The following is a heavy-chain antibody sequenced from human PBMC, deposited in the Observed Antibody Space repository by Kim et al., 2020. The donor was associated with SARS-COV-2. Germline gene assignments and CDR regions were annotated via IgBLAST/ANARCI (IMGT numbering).Heavy chain of an antibody. D-gene: IGHD3-22*01. Sequence: SETLSLTCTVSGGSISSYYWSWIRQPPGKGLEWIGYIYYSGSTNYNPSLKSRVTISVDTSKNQFSLKLSSVTAADTAVYYCARVDSSGPRHYYFDYWGQGTLVTVSS. CDR3: ARVDSSGPRHYYFDY. J-gene: IGHJ4*02. CDR2: IYYSGST. CDR1: GGSISSYY. V-gene: IGHV4-59*08.